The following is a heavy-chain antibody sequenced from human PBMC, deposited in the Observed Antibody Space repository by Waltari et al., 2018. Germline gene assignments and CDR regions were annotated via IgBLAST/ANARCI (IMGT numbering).Heavy chain of an antibody. CDR1: EFTFSTYG. D-gene: IGHD2-15*01. CDR2: ISGSSSII. Sequence: EVQLVESGGGLVQPGGSLRLSCAASEFTFSTYGMNWVRQAPGKGLEWVSFISGSSSIIYYADSVKGRFTISRDNSKNSLYLQMNSLRAEDTALYYCAKDMGSGGTEGFDYWGQGTLVTVSS. J-gene: IGHJ4*02. CDR3: AKDMGSGGTEGFDY. V-gene: IGHV3-48*04.